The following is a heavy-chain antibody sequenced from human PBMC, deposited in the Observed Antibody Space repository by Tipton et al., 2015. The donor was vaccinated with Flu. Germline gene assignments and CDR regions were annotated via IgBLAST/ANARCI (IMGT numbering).Heavy chain of an antibody. CDR3: ARSHSSRLQWLVRLDYYSYGMDV. D-gene: IGHD6-19*01. CDR1: GYTFTSYD. CDR2: MNPNSGNT. J-gene: IGHJ6*02. Sequence: QLVQSGAEVKKPGASVKVSCKASGYTFTSYDINWVRQATGQGLEWMGWMNPNSGNTGYAQKFQGRVTMTRNTSISTAYMELSSLRSEDTAVYYCARSHSSRLQWLVRLDYYSYGMDVWGQGTTVTVSS. V-gene: IGHV1-8*01.